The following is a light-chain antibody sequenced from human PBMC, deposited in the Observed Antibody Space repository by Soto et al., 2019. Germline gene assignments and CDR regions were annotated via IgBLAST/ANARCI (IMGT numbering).Light chain of an antibody. J-gene: IGLJ1*01. Sequence: QSALAQPASVSGSPGQSITISCTGASGYVGTYSLVSWYQQHPGKAPKVVIYEGHKRPSGVPDRFSGSTSVNTASLTISGLQTEDEADYYCCLYVGASSYVFGTGTKATV. CDR1: SGYVGTYSL. V-gene: IGLV2-23*01. CDR2: EGH. CDR3: CLYVGASSYV.